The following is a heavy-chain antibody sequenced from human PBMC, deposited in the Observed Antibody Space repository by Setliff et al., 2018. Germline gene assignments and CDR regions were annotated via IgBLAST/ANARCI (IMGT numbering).Heavy chain of an antibody. J-gene: IGHJ3*02. D-gene: IGHD3-16*01. Sequence: LSLTCSVYGESFSNNYWSWIRQPPGKGLEWIGESNHSGNTTNHPSLKSRLTMSVDTSKNQFSLKLTSVTAADTAVYYCARPHGGDYAFDIWGQGRMVTVSS. CDR2: SNHSGNT. V-gene: IGHV4-34*01. CDR3: ARPHGGDYAFDI. CDR1: GESFSNNY.